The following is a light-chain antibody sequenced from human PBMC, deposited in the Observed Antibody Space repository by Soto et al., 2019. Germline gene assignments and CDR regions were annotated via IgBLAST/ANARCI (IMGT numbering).Light chain of an antibody. CDR1: SSDVGGYNY. CDR2: EVN. J-gene: IGLJ3*02. CDR3: SSYTSSSTRV. V-gene: IGLV2-14*01. Sequence: QSALTQPASVSGSPGQSITISCTGTSSDVGGYNYVSWYQQHPGKAPKLMIYEVNNRPSGVSNRFSGSKSGNTASLTISGLHAEDEADYYCSSYTSSSTRVFGGGTKLTVL.